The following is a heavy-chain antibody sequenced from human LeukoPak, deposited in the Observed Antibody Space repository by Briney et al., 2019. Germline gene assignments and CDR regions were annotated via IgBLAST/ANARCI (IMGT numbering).Heavy chain of an antibody. D-gene: IGHD3-10*01. CDR3: ARGQRITMVRGIAFDI. Sequence: GSLRLSCAASGFTFSSYEMNWVRQAPGKGLEWVSYISSSGSTIYYADSVKGRFTISRDNAKNSLYLQMNSLRAEDTAVYYCARGQRITMVRGIAFDIWGQGTMVTVSS. CDR2: ISSSGSTI. V-gene: IGHV3-48*03. CDR1: GFTFSSYE. J-gene: IGHJ3*02.